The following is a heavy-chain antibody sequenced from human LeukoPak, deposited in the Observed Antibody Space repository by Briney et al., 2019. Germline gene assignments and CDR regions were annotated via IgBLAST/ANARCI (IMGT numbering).Heavy chain of an antibody. CDR3: ARHPSYYMDV. Sequence: SETLSLTCTVSGGSINSNSYYWSWIRQPPGKGLEWIGEINHSGSTNYNPSLKSRVTISVDTSKNQFSLKLSSVTAADTAVYHCARHPSYYMDVWGKGTTVTISS. J-gene: IGHJ6*03. CDR2: INHSGST. V-gene: IGHV4-39*01. CDR1: GGSINSNSYY.